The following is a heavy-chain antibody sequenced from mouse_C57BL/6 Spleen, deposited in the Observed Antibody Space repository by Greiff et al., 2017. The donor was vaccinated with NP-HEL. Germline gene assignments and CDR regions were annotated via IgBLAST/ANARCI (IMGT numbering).Heavy chain of an antibody. CDR1: GYTFTDYE. V-gene: IGHV1-15*01. Sequence: LVESGAELVRPGASVTLSCKASGYTFTDYEMHWVKQTPVHGLEWIGAIDPETGGNAYNQKFKGKAILTADKSSSTAYLELRSLTSEDSAVYYCTRSEGFHYFDYWGQGTTLTVSS. J-gene: IGHJ2*01. CDR2: IDPETGGN. CDR3: TRSEGFHYFDY.